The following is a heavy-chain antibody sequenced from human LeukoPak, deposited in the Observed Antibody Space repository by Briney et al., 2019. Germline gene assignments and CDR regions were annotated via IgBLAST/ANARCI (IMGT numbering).Heavy chain of an antibody. Sequence: SETLSLTCDVSGASVRSYWWGWVRQPAGKGLEWLGRIYSTGSTRFNPSLKSRLTLSIDTSTNQFSLKLTSATAADTAVYFCARQGYTVSYYFLDYWSQGTLVTVSS. CDR2: IYSTGST. CDR1: GASVRSYW. J-gene: IGHJ4*02. CDR3: ARQGYTVSYYFLDY. V-gene: IGHV4-4*07. D-gene: IGHD1-26*01.